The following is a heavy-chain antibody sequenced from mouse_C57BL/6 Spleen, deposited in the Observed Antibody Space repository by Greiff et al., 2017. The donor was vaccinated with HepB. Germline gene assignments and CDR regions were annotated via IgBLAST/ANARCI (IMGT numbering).Heavy chain of an antibody. CDR3: ARDDGYYVSAMDY. V-gene: IGHV1-64*01. CDR2: IHPNSGST. CDR1: GYTFTSYW. Sequence: VQLQQPGAELVKPGASVKLSCKASGYTFTSYWMHWVKQRPGQGLEWIGMIHPNSGSTNYNEKFKSKATLTVDKSSSTAYMQLSSLTSEDSAVYYCARDDGYYVSAMDYWGQGTSVTVSS. D-gene: IGHD2-3*01. J-gene: IGHJ4*01.